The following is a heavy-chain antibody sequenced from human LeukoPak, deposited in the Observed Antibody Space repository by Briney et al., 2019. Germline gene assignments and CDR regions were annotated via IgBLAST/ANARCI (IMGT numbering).Heavy chain of an antibody. Sequence: PSETLSLTCPVSGGSISSYSWSWIRQPPGKGLEWVGYIYASGSTNYNASLKSRVTISVDTSKNQFSLQVISVTAAAPAVYYWSSHSSGVRCWCDTWGQRTLVVVSS. D-gene: IGHD3-3*01. V-gene: IGHV4-4*08. J-gene: IGHJ5*02. CDR2: IYASGST. CDR3: SSHSSGVRCWCDT. CDR1: GGSISSYS.